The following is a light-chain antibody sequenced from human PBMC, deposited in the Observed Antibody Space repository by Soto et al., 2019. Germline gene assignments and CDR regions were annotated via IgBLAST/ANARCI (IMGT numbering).Light chain of an antibody. CDR1: SSDVGGYNY. J-gene: IGLJ2*01. CDR2: DVS. Sequence: QSALTQPAYVSGSPGQSITISCTGTSSDVGGYNYVSWYQQHPGKAPKLMIYDVSNRPSGVSNRFSGSKSGNTASLTISGLQAEDEADYYCSSYTSSSVVFGGGTQLTV. CDR3: SSYTSSSVV. V-gene: IGLV2-14*01.